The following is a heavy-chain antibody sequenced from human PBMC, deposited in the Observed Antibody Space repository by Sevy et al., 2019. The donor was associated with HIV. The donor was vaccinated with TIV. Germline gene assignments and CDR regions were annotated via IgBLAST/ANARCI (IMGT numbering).Heavy chain of an antibody. V-gene: IGHV3-30*04. CDR2: ISYDGSNK. Sequence: GGSLRLSCAASGFTFSSYAMHWVRQAPGKGLEWVAVISYDGSNKYYADSVKGRFTISRDNSKNTLYLQMNSLRAEDTAVYYCERVYMRLLLRGAFDIWGQGTMVTVSS. CDR1: GFTFSSYA. J-gene: IGHJ3*02. D-gene: IGHD3-22*01. CDR3: ERVYMRLLLRGAFDI.